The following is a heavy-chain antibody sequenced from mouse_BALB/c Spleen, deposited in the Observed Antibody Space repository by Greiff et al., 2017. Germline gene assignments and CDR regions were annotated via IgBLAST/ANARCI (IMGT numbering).Heavy chain of an antibody. Sequence: EVQLQESGPGLVKPSQSLSLTCSVTGYSITSGYYWNWIRQFPGNKLEWMGYISYDGSNNYNPSLKNRISITRDTSKNQFFLKLNSVTTEDTATYYCARDPDGYYSYWGQGTLVTVSA. J-gene: IGHJ3*01. D-gene: IGHD2-3*01. CDR1: GYSITSGYY. CDR3: ARDPDGYYSY. CDR2: ISYDGSN. V-gene: IGHV3-6*02.